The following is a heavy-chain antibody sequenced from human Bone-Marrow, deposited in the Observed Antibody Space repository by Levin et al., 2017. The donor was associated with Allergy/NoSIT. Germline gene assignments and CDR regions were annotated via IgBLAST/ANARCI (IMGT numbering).Heavy chain of an antibody. Sequence: PVASVKVSCKTSGYTFTDNYIHWVRQAPGQGLEWMGWINAKTGDTKYPQKFQDRITITREVAINSVYLEVNRLRYDDTAVYYCARKARFFDWLDYWGQGALVIVSS. CDR3: ARKARFFDWLDY. CDR2: INAKTGDT. J-gene: IGHJ4*02. D-gene: IGHD3-9*01. V-gene: IGHV1-2*02. CDR1: GYTFTDNY.